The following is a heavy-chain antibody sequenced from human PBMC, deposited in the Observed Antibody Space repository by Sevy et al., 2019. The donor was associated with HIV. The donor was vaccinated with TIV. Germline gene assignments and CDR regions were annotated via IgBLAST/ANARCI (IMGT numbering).Heavy chain of an antibody. V-gene: IGHV3-30*18. CDR2: ISCDGNNK. Sequence: GGSLRLSCAASGFTFSSYGMHWVRQAPGKGLEWVAVISCDGNNKYYTDSVKGRFTISRDNSKKMLYLQMNSLRAGDTAVYYCAKDVSVSKYHYYGMDVWGQGTTVTVSS. CDR1: GFTFSSYG. CDR3: AKDVSVSKYHYYGMDV. D-gene: IGHD2-8*01. J-gene: IGHJ6*02.